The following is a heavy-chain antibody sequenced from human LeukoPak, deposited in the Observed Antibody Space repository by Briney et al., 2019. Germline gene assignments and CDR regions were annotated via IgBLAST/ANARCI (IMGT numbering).Heavy chain of an antibody. CDR1: GFTFSRYA. V-gene: IGHV3-30-3*01. J-gene: IGHJ4*02. Sequence: HAGGSLILSCAASGFTFSRYAMHWVRQAPGKGLEWVAVISYDGSSKSYADSVKGQFTISRDNSENTLYLHMSSLRAEDTAVYYCARGDQWLDYWGQGTLLTVSS. CDR2: ISYDGSSK. CDR3: ARGDQWLDY. D-gene: IGHD6-19*01.